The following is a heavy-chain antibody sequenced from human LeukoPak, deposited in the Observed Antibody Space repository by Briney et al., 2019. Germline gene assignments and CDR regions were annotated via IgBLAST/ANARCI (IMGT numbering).Heavy chain of an antibody. CDR2: ISAYNGNT. D-gene: IGHD2-2*01. V-gene: IGHV1-18*01. Sequence: ASVKVSCKASGYTFTSYAMHWVRQAPGQRLEWMGWISAYNGNTNYAQKLQGRVTMTTDTSTSTAYMELRSLRSDDTAVYYCARDRVYQGHGYFQHWGQGTLVTVSS. J-gene: IGHJ1*01. CDR3: ARDRVYQGHGYFQH. CDR1: GYTFTSYA.